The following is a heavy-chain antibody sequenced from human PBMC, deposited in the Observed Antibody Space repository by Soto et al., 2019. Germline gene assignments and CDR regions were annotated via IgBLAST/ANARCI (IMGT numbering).Heavy chain of an antibody. D-gene: IGHD6-13*01. V-gene: IGHV3-21*01. CDR2: ISSSSSYI. Sequence: GGSLRLSCAASGFTFSSYSMNWVRQAPGKGLEWVSSISSSSSYIYYADSVKGRFTISRDNAKNSLYLQMNSLRAEDTAVYYCARDFNLSSSWSDAFDIWGQGTMVTVSS. CDR1: GFTFSSYS. CDR3: ARDFNLSSSWSDAFDI. J-gene: IGHJ3*02.